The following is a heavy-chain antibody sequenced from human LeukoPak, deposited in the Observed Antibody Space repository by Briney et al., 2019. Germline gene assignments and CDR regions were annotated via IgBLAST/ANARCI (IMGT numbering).Heavy chain of an antibody. V-gene: IGHV3-21*01. Sequence: GGSLRLSCAASGFTFSSYSMNWVRQAPGKGLEWVSSISSSSSYIYYADSVKGQFTISRDNAKNSLYLQMNSLRAEDTAVYYCARDSYYYDSSGYLGRNAFDIWGQGTMVTVSS. D-gene: IGHD3-22*01. CDR1: GFTFSSYS. CDR2: ISSSSSYI. J-gene: IGHJ3*02. CDR3: ARDSYYYDSSGYLGRNAFDI.